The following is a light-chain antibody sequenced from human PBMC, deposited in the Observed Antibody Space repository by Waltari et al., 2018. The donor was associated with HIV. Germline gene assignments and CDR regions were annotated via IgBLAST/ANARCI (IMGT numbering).Light chain of an antibody. CDR2: KAS. Sequence: DLQITESPSTLFPSVGDRVTISCRASQSISSWLAWYQQKPGKAPKLLIYKASSLESGVPSRFSGSGSGTEFTLTISSLQPDDFATYYCQQYNSRTWTFGQGTKVEIK. J-gene: IGKJ1*01. V-gene: IGKV1-5*03. CDR1: QSISSW. CDR3: QQYNSRTWT.